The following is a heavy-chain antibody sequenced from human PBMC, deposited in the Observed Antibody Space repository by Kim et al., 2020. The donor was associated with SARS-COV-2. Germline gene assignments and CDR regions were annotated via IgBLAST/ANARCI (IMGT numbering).Heavy chain of an antibody. J-gene: IGHJ5*02. V-gene: IGHV3-53*01. CDR3: ARDPSNWLFNEEAP. CDR1: GFTVSSNY. Sequence: GGSLRLSCAASGFTVSSNYMSWVRQAPGKGLEWVSVIYSGGSTYYADSVKGRFTISRDNSKNTLYLQMNSLRAEDTAVYYCARDPSNWLFNEEAPWGQGTLVTVSS. CDR2: IYSGGST. D-gene: IGHD3-9*01.